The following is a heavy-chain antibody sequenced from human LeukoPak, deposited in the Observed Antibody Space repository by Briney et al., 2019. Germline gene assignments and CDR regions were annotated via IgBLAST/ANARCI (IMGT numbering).Heavy chain of an antibody. D-gene: IGHD6-19*01. CDR1: GYTFTGYY. V-gene: IGHV1-2*02. Sequence: ASVKVSCKASGYTFTGYYMHWVRQAPGQGLEWMGWINPNSGGTNYAQKFQGRVTMTRDTSISTAYMELSRLRSDDTAVYYCARERHIAVAGYTTRLRWLGDGMDVWGQGTTVTVSS. J-gene: IGHJ6*02. CDR2: INPNSGGT. CDR3: ARERHIAVAGYTTRLRWLGDGMDV.